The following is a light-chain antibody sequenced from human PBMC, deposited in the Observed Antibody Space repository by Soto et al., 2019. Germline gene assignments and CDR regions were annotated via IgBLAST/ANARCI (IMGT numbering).Light chain of an antibody. Sequence: DIQMTQSPSSLSASVGDRVTITCRASQSISNYLNWYQQKPGKAPKLLIYAASSLQSGVPSRFSGSGSGTYFTHTISSLQPEDFATYYCHQSYSPPIMFGQGTKVEIK. CDR2: AAS. V-gene: IGKV1-39*01. CDR1: QSISNY. CDR3: HQSYSPPIM. J-gene: IGKJ1*01.